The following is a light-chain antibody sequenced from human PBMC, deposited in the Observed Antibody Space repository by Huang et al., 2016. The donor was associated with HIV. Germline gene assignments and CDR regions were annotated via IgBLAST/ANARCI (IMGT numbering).Light chain of an antibody. CDR3: QQYTNPPPWT. CDR1: HNVTAN. CDR2: DAS. Sequence: VVLTQSPAALSVSPGERVTLSCRASHNVTANLAWYLHKPGQAPRVLIYDASTRAAVIPSRFSGSWAGTEFTLTISSLQSDDSGVYYCQQYTNPPPWTFGQGTRVEI. V-gene: IGKV3-15*01. J-gene: IGKJ1*01.